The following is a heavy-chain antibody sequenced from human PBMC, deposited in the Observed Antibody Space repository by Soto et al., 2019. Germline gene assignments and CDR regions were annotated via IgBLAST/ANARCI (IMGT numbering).Heavy chain of an antibody. V-gene: IGHV5-51*01. D-gene: IGHD2-15*01. Sequence: GDSLKISCKGSGYSFTSYWIGWVRQMPGKGLEWMGIIYPGDSDTRYSPSFQGQVTISADKSISTAYLQWSSLKASDTAMYYCARRGYCSGGSCPYYYYGMDVWGQGTTVTVYS. CDR3: ARRGYCSGGSCPYYYYGMDV. CDR1: GYSFTSYW. CDR2: IYPGDSDT. J-gene: IGHJ6*02.